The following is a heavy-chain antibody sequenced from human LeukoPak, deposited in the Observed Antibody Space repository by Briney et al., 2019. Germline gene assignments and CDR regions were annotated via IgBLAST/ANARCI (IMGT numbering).Heavy chain of an antibody. D-gene: IGHD3-10*01. Sequence: GGSLRLSCAASGFTFSSYAMSWVRQAPGKGLEWVSAISGSGGSTYYADSVKGRFTTSRDNSKNTLYLQMNSLRAEDTAVYYCAKVRVRGVIIPSDCWGQGTLVTVSS. CDR1: GFTFSSYA. J-gene: IGHJ4*02. V-gene: IGHV3-23*01. CDR3: AKVRVRGVIIPSDC. CDR2: ISGSGGST.